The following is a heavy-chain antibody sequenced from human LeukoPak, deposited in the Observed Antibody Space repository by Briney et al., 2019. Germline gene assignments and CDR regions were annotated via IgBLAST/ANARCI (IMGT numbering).Heavy chain of an antibody. Sequence: SETLSLTCAVSGGSISSCGYSWSWIRQTPGKGLEWIGYIYHSGSTYYNPSLRSRVTISVDRSKNQFSLKLSSVTAADTAVYYCARQRLYYYDSSGYYQGGGYYFDQWGQGTLVTVSS. CDR2: IYHSGST. CDR1: GGSISSCGYS. D-gene: IGHD3-22*01. V-gene: IGHV4-30-2*01. CDR3: ARQRLYYYDSSGYYQGGGYYFDQ. J-gene: IGHJ4*02.